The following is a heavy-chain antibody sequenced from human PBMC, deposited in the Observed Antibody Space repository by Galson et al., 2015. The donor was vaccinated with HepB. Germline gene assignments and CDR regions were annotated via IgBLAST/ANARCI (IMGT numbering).Heavy chain of an antibody. Sequence: PVKVSCKASGYIFTGYYLHWVRQAPGQGLEWMGWINPNSGDTKYAQKFQGRVTMTRDMAITTGYMEVNSLRFDDTAVYFCASGLTIFGVVIPMYYWGQGTLVTVSS. CDR3: ASGLTIFGVVIPMYY. CDR2: INPNSGDT. CDR1: GYIFTGYY. D-gene: IGHD3-3*01. J-gene: IGHJ4*02. V-gene: IGHV1-2*02.